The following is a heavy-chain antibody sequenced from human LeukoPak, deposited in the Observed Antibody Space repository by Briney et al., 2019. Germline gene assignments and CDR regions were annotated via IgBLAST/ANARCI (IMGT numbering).Heavy chain of an antibody. CDR1: GFTFNSYS. J-gene: IGHJ4*02. CDR3: ARDSEPYYTKPTYFDY. V-gene: IGHV3-48*01. Sequence: GGSLRLSCAASGFTFNSYSMNWVRQAPGKGLEWVSYISGSGNTIYYADSVRGRFTISRDNAKNSLYLQMNSLRAEDTAVYFCARDSEPYYTKPTYFDYWGQGALVTVSS. D-gene: IGHD4-11*01. CDR2: ISGSGNTI.